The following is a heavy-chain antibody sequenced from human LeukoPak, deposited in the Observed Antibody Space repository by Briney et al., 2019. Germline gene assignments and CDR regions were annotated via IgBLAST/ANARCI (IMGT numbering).Heavy chain of an antibody. CDR2: ISGSGGST. CDR3: AKDNVRQQQLEGGFHFADY. J-gene: IGHJ4*02. Sequence: GGSLRLSCAASGFTFSSYAMSWVRQAPGKGLEWVSAISGSGGSTYCADSVKGRFTISRDNSKNTLYLQMNSLRAEDTAVYYCAKDNVRQQQLEGGFHFADYWGQGTLVTVSS. CDR1: GFTFSSYA. D-gene: IGHD6-13*01. V-gene: IGHV3-23*01.